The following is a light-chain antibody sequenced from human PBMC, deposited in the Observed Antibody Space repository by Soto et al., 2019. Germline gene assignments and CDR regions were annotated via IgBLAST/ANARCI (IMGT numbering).Light chain of an antibody. J-gene: IGKJ1*01. CDR2: GTS. CDR1: QSVSSDY. V-gene: IGKV3-20*01. CDR3: QQYGSSPQT. Sequence: EIVWTQSPCTLSLSPGERSTLSCISSQSVSSDYLAWYQQKPGQAPRLLIYGTSRATGIPDRFSGSGSGTDFTLTISRLEPEDIAVYYCQQYGSSPQTFGQGTKVDIK.